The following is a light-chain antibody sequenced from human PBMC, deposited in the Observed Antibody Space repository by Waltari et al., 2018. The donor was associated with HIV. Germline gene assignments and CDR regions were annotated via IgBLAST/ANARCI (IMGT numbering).Light chain of an antibody. V-gene: IGKV1-5*03. CDR3: QRYDSYPWT. Sequence: DIQMTQSPPSLFASLGDRVTIPCRASQSVTSYLAWYQQKFGSSPNLLIYPASTLVTGVSSTFSASGSGTHFTLTITNLQPDDVATYFCQRYDSYPWTFGQGTRV. CDR1: QSVTSY. J-gene: IGKJ1*01. CDR2: PAS.